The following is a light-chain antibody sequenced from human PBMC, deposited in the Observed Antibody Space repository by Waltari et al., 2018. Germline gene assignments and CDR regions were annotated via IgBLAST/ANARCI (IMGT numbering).Light chain of an antibody. Sequence: EIVLTQSPATLPLSPGERATLSCRASQSVSSYLAWYQQKPDQAPRLLIYDASNRATGIPARFSGSGSGTDFTLTISSLEPEDFAVYYCQQRSNWPPLTFGGGTKVEIK. CDR1: QSVSSY. J-gene: IGKJ4*01. V-gene: IGKV3-11*01. CDR3: QQRSNWPPLT. CDR2: DAS.